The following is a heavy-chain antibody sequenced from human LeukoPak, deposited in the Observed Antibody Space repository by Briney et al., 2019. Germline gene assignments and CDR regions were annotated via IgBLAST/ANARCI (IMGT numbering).Heavy chain of an antibody. V-gene: IGHV4-59*01. J-gene: IGHJ4*02. CDR1: GGSISSYY. CDR3: AEVYGPLWY. Sequence: SETLSLTCTVSGGSISSYYWSWIRQPPGKGLEWIGYIYYSGSTNYNPSLKSRVTISVDTSKNQFSLKLSSVTAADTAVYYRAEVYGPLWYWGQGTLVTVSS. D-gene: IGHD3-10*01. CDR2: IYYSGST.